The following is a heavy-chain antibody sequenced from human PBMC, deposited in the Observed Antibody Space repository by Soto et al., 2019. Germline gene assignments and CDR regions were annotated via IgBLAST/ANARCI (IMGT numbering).Heavy chain of an antibody. D-gene: IGHD3-22*01. CDR1: GFTFSDHY. CDR3: ARDYYDVSGYPYFDY. J-gene: IGHJ4*02. V-gene: IGHV3-11*06. Sequence: QVQLVESGGGLVKPGGSLRLSCAASGFTFSDHYMSWIRQAPGKGLEWVSVISSSSSHTNYAYSVRGRFTISRDNAKNSLYLQMNGLRAEHTAVYYCARDYYDVSGYPYFDYWGQRTLVTVSS. CDR2: ISSSSSHT.